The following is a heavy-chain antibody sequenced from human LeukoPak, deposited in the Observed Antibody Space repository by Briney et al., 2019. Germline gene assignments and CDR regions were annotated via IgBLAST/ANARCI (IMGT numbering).Heavy chain of an antibody. CDR1: GYTFTSYY. V-gene: IGHV1-46*01. CDR2: INPSGSST. Sequence: ASVKVSCKASGYTFTSYYMHWVRQAPGQGLEWVGIINPSGSSTSYAQTFQGRVTTTRDTSTSTVYMELSSLRSEDTAVYYCARDTSGSYGMDVWGQGTTVTVSS. CDR3: ARDTSGSYGMDV. J-gene: IGHJ6*02. D-gene: IGHD1-26*01.